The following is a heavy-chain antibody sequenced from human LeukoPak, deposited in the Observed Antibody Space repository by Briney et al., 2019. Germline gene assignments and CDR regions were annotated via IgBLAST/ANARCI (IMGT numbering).Heavy chain of an antibody. V-gene: IGHV3-21*01. CDR3: ARLARLTGYLD. CDR2: ISSSSSYI. J-gene: IGHJ4*02. Sequence: GGSLRLSCAASGFTFSSYSMNWVRQAPGKGLEWVSSISSSSSYIYYADSVKGRFTISRDNAKNSLYLQMNSLRAEDTAVYYCARLARLTGYLDWGQGTLVTVSS. D-gene: IGHD3-9*01. CDR1: GFTFSSYS.